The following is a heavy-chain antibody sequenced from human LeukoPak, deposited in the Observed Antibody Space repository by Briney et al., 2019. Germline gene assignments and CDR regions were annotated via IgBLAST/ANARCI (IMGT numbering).Heavy chain of an antibody. D-gene: IGHD3-9*01. CDR3: AIKDHILTASGLGPRIPHYFDY. CDR1: GGNFNFYA. V-gene: IGHV1-69*13. J-gene: IGHJ4*02. Sequence: ASVKVSCKATGGNFNFYAISWLRQAPGQGLEWMGGIIPSDGTTHYAQKSQGRVTITADESTSTAYMELSSLSSEDTAVYYCAIKDHILTASGLGPRIPHYFDYWGQGTPVTVSS. CDR2: IIPSDGTT.